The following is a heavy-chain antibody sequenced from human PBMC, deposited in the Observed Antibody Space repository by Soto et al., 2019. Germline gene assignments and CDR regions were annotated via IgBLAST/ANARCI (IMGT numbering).Heavy chain of an antibody. Sequence: GGSLRLSCAASGFTFSSYAMSWVRQAPGKGLERVSVISGGGTGTYYADSVKGRFTISRDSSKNTLYLQMNSLRAEDTAVYYCAKERFYGSGTTAYYGMDVWGQGTTVTVSS. CDR1: GFTFSSYA. CDR3: AKERFYGSGTTAYYGMDV. CDR2: ISGGGTGT. J-gene: IGHJ6*02. V-gene: IGHV3-23*01. D-gene: IGHD3-10*01.